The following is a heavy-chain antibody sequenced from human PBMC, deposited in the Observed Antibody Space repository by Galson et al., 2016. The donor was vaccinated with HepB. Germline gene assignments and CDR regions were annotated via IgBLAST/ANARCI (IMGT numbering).Heavy chain of an antibody. CDR1: GASIISRRHY. CDR2: IYHTGIP. CDR3: ARHPPSYCSSACMVD. J-gene: IGHJ4*02. V-gene: IGHV4-39*01. Sequence: TLSLTCSVSGASIISRRHYWGWIRQPPGKGLEYIGTIYHTGIPFYNPSLRSRVTMSVDTSKSQFSLELTAVTAADTAVYYCARHPPSYCSSACMVDWGQGTLVTVSS. D-gene: IGHD2-15*01.